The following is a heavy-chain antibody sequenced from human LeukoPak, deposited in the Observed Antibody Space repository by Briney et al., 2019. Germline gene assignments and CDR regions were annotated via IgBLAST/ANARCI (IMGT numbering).Heavy chain of an antibody. D-gene: IGHD3-22*01. J-gene: IGHJ4*02. Sequence: GGSLRLSCAASGFTFSSYGMSWVRQAPGKGLEWASAISGSGGSTYYADSVKGRFTISRDNSKNTLYLQMNSLRAEDTAVYYCAKFIYDSSGYYPFDYWSQGTLVTVSS. CDR3: AKFIYDSSGYYPFDY. CDR2: ISGSGGST. V-gene: IGHV3-23*01. CDR1: GFTFSSYG.